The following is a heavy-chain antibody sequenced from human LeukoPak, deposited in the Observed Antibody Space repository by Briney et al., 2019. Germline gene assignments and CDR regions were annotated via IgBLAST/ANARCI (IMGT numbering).Heavy chain of an antibody. CDR2: IDPSDSYT. J-gene: IGHJ5*02. CDR3: ASLLTTTVNH. V-gene: IGHV5-10-1*01. D-gene: IGHD4-17*01. CDR1: GYSFAIYW. Sequence: HGESLKISCKGSGYSFAIYWISCVRQMPGNGLEWMGRIDPSDSYTNYSPSFQGHVTISADKSISTAYLQWSSLKASDTAMYYCASLLTTTVNHWGQGTLVTVSS.